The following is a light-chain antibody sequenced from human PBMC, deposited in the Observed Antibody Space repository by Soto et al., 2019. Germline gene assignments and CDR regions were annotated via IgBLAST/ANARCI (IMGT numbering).Light chain of an antibody. Sequence: EIVMTQSPATLSVSPGERATLSCRASQSISSNLAWYQQKPGQAPRLLIYGASTRATGIPDTFSGSGSGTDCTLTISSLQSEDLAVYYFQQYNNWPFTFGPGTNVDIK. CDR3: QQYNNWPFT. CDR2: GAS. CDR1: QSISSN. V-gene: IGKV3-15*01. J-gene: IGKJ3*01.